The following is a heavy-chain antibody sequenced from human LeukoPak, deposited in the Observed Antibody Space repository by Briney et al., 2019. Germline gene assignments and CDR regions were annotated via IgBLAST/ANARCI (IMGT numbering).Heavy chain of an antibody. J-gene: IGHJ4*02. Sequence: GGSLRLSCSVSGITLSNYGMSWVRQAPGKGLEWVSYISSSGSTIYYADSVKGRFTISRDNAKNSLYLQMNSLRAEDTAVYYCARDRDSSGWYKVFDYWGQGTLVTVSS. CDR3: ARDRDSSGWYKVFDY. CDR2: ISSSGSTI. CDR1: GITLSNYG. D-gene: IGHD6-19*01. V-gene: IGHV3-48*04.